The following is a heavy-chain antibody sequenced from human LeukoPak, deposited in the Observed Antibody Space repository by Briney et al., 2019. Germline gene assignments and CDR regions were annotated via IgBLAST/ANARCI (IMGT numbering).Heavy chain of an antibody. J-gene: IGHJ4*02. CDR1: GGTFSSYA. D-gene: IGHD4-23*01. V-gene: IGHV1-69*01. CDR3: ARDRTVVTPAYYFDY. Sequence: ASVKVSCKSSGGTFSSYAIRWVRQAPGQGLEWMGGIIPIFGTDKYAQKFQGRGTITADEFTSTAYMELSSLRSEDTAVYYCARDRTVVTPAYYFDYWGQGTLVTVSS. CDR2: IIPIFGTD.